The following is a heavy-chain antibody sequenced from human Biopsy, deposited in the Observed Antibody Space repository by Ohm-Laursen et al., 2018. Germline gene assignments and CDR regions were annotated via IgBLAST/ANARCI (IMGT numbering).Heavy chain of an antibody. CDR3: ARRGSGGRSFDH. Sequence: SETLSLTCAVSGGSISSFYWTWIRQPPGKGPEWIGDISDSGSTNYKPSLKCLVIISVDTSKNQFSLNLSSVTAADTAVYYCARRGSGGRSFDHWGQGALVTVSS. J-gene: IGHJ4*02. D-gene: IGHD2-15*01. CDR1: GGSISSFY. V-gene: IGHV4-59*08. CDR2: ISDSGST.